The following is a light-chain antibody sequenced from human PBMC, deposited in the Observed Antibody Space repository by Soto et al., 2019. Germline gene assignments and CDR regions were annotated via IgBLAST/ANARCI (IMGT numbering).Light chain of an antibody. CDR2: QVT. J-gene: IGLJ1*01. Sequence: QSALTHPASVSWSPGHSITISFTGTISYLAIYNYFSWYQQQPVKAPKLMIYQVTNRPSGVCNRFSGSRSGNTASLTISGLQAEDEADYYCSSYTDSSNYVFGTGTKVTV. CDR1: ISYLAIYNY. CDR3: SSYTDSSNYV. V-gene: IGLV2-14*01.